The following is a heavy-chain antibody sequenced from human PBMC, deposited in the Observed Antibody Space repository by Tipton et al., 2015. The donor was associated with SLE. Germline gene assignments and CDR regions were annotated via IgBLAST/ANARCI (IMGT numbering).Heavy chain of an antibody. CDR2: INPNSGNT. V-gene: IGHV1-8*02. CDR3: ARSNGPPYCCGGSCYSVDAFDI. Sequence: QLVQSGAEVKKPGASVKVSCKASGYTFTGYYMHWVRQAPGQGLEWMGRINPNSGNTGYAQKFQGRVNMNRNTSISIAYMALSSLRSDDTAVYYCARSNGPPYCCGGSCYSVDAFDIWVQGTMVTVSS. CDR1: GYTFTGYY. J-gene: IGHJ3*02. D-gene: IGHD2-15*01.